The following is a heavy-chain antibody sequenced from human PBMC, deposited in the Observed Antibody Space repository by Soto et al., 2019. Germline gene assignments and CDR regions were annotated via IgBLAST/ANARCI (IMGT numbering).Heavy chain of an antibody. D-gene: IGHD6-6*01. Sequence: QVQLQESGPGLVKPSQTLSLTCTVSGGSISSGDYYWSWIRQPPGKGLEWIGEIYHSGITNYNPSLKSRVTISVDKSKNQFSLRLSSVTAADTAVYYCARDASSSSEPFDYWGQGTLVTVSS. J-gene: IGHJ4*02. CDR2: IYHSGIT. V-gene: IGHV4-30-4*01. CDR3: ARDASSSSEPFDY. CDR1: GGSISSGDYY.